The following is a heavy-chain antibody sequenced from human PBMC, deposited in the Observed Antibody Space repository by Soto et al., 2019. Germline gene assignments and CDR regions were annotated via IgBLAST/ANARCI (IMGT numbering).Heavy chain of an antibody. CDR3: AREVLWFGESLFFDY. D-gene: IGHD3-10*01. J-gene: IGHJ4*02. CDR1: GGSISSYY. V-gene: IGHV4-59*01. Sequence: PLETLSLTCTVSGGSISSYYWSWIRQPPGKGLEWIGYIYYSGSTNYNPSLKSRVTISVDTSKNQFSLKLSSVTAADTAVYYCAREVLWFGESLFFDYWGQGTLVTVSS. CDR2: IYYSGST.